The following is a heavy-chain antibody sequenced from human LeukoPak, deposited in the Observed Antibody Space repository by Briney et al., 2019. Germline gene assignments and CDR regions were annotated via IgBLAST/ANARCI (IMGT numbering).Heavy chain of an antibody. Sequence: GGSLRLSCAASGFTFSSCAMSWVRQAPGKGLEWVSSISGNGRTTYYAASVKGRFNISRDNSKNTLYLQMNSLRAEDTAVYYCAKQVATIGDYWGQGTLVSIFS. CDR2: ISGNGRTT. CDR1: GFTFSSCA. CDR3: AKQVATIGDY. J-gene: IGHJ4*02. V-gene: IGHV3-23*01. D-gene: IGHD5-12*01.